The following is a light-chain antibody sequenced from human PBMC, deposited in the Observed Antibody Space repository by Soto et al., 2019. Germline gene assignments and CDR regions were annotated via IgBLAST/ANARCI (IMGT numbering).Light chain of an antibody. CDR1: QAVRNNY. CDR3: QHDNSSPRT. CDR2: DAS. V-gene: IGKV3-20*01. J-gene: IGKJ1*01. Sequence: VLTQSPGILSLYPGDRATPSCRARQAVRNNYLAWYQQKPGQAPKLLIRDASSRATGIPDWFSGSGCRTDFTLTSSIVEHEDLVVYCCQHDNSSPRTFGQGTKVDIK.